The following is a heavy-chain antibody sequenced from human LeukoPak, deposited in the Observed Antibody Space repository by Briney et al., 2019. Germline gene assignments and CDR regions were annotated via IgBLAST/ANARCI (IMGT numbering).Heavy chain of an antibody. CDR2: INHSGST. D-gene: IGHD1-7*01. V-gene: IGHV4-34*01. J-gene: IGHJ5*02. CDR1: GGSFSGYY. Sequence: SETLSLXCAVYGGSFSGYYWSWIRQPPGKGLEWIGEINHSGSTNYNPSLKSRVTISVDTSKNQFSLKLSSVTAADTAVYYCARKAHNWNYTRPFDPWAREPWSPSPQ. CDR3: ARKAHNWNYTRPFDP.